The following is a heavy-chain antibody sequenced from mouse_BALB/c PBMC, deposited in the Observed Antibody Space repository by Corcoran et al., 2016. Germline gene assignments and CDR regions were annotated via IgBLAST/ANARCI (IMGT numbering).Heavy chain of an antibody. CDR1: GFNIKDTY. D-gene: IGHD4-1*01. J-gene: IGHJ2*01. Sequence: EVQLQQSGAELVKPGASVKLSCTASGFNIKDTYMHWVKQRPEQGLEWIGRIDPANGNTKYDPKFQGKATITADTSSNTAHLQLSSLTSEDTAVYYCARLTGDFYYFDYWGQGTTLTVSS. CDR2: IDPANGNT. V-gene: IGHV14-3*02. CDR3: ARLTGDFYYFDY.